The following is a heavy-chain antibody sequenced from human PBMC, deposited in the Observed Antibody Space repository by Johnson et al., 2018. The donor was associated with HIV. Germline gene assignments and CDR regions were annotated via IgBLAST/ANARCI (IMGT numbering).Heavy chain of an antibody. D-gene: IGHD6-13*01. CDR2: LRYDENRK. V-gene: IGHV3-30*02. CDR3: AKYRQQLVRSAFDI. CDR1: GFSLRSYG. J-gene: IGHJ3*02. Sequence: QVQLVESGGGVVQPGGSLRLSCAASGFSLRSYGMHWVRQAPGKGLEWVAFLRYDENRKYYADSVKGRFTISRDNSKNTLYLQMNSLRAEDTAVYYCAKYRQQLVRSAFDIWGQGTKVTVSS.